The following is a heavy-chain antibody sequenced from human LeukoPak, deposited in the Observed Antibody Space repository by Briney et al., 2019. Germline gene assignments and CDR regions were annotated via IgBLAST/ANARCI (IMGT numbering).Heavy chain of an antibody. D-gene: IGHD6-19*01. Sequence: GASVKVSCKASGYTFTGYYMHWVRQAPGQGLEWMGWINPNSGGTNYAQKFQGRVTMTRDTSISTAYMELSSLRSEDTAVYYCARDQDHIAVAGIDYWGQGTLVTVSS. V-gene: IGHV1-2*02. J-gene: IGHJ4*02. CDR2: INPNSGGT. CDR3: ARDQDHIAVAGIDY. CDR1: GYTFTGYY.